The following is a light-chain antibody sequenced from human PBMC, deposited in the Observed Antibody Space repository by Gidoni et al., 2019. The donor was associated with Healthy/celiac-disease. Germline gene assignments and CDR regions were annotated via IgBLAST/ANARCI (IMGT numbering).Light chain of an antibody. CDR3: QTWGTGIQVV. CDR1: SGHSSYA. V-gene: IGLV4-69*01. Sequence: QLVLTQSPSASASLGASVKLTCTLSSGHSSYAIAWPQQQPEKGPRYLMKLNSDGSHSKGDGIPDRFSGSSSGADRYLTISSLQSEDEADYYCQTWGTGIQVVFGGGTKLTVL. CDR2: LNSDGSH. J-gene: IGLJ2*01.